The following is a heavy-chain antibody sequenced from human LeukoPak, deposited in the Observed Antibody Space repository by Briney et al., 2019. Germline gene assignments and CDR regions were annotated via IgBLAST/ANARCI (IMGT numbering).Heavy chain of an antibody. CDR2: IKEDGSQK. V-gene: IGHV3-7*03. CDR3: AGDRGYLQFDY. J-gene: IGHJ4*02. Sequence: GGSLRLSCSASGLTFSRRWMSWVRQTPGKGLEWVANIKEDGSQKYYADSVMGRFTISRDNAENSLYLQLNSLRAEDTAMYYCAGDRGYLQFDYWGQGTLVTVSS. D-gene: IGHD3-10*01. CDR1: GLTFSRRW.